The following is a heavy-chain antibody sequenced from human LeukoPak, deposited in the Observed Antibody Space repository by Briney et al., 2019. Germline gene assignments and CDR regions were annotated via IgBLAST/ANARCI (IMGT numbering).Heavy chain of an antibody. CDR1: GFDFSGYS. J-gene: IGHJ4*02. CDR3: APAGGTSTWYLDY. V-gene: IGHV3-21*03. Sequence: GGSLRHSCAASGFDFSGYSMTWVRQGPGKGLEWVSSITSASTSMYYADSVRGRFIISRDNAKNSLYLQMNSLRAEDTGVYYCAPAGGTSTWYLDYWGQGTLVAVSS. CDR2: ITSASTSM. D-gene: IGHD1-26*01.